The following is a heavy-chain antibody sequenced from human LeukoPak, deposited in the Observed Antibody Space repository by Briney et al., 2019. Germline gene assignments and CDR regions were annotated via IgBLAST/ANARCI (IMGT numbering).Heavy chain of an antibody. CDR1: GFTFSSYG. J-gene: IGHJ6*04. Sequence: PGGSLRLSCAASGFTFSSYGMHWVRQAPGKGLEWVAVISYDGSNKYYADSVKGRFTISRDNSKNTLHLQMNSLRAEDTAVYYCAKDRALYCSSTSCDDSYGMDVWGKGTTVTVSS. D-gene: IGHD2-2*01. V-gene: IGHV3-30*18. CDR2: ISYDGSNK. CDR3: AKDRALYCSSTSCDDSYGMDV.